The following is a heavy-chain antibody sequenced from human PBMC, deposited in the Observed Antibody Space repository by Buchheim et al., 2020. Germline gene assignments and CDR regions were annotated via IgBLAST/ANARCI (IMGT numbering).Heavy chain of an antibody. D-gene: IGHD1-7*01. V-gene: IGHV4-59*01. J-gene: IGHJ5*02. CDR1: GGSISSYY. CDR3: ARGITGTFGQINWFDP. Sequence: QVQLQESGLGLVKPSETLSLTCTVSGGSISSYYWSWIRQPPGKGLEWIGYIYYSGSTNYNPSLKSRVTISVDTSKNQFSLKLSSVTAADTAVYYCARGITGTFGQINWFDPWGQGTL. CDR2: IYYSGST.